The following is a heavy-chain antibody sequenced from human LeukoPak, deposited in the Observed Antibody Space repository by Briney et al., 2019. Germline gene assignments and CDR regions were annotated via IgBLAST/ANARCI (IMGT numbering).Heavy chain of an antibody. CDR1: GFTFSSCG. D-gene: IGHD5-24*01. CDR3: ARGRDGYNWIDY. Sequence: QPGGSLRLSCAASGFTFSSCGMHWVRRAPGKGLEWVAVIWYDGTNKYYADSVKGRFTISRDNSKNTLYLQMNSLRAEDTAVYYCARGRDGYNWIDYWGQGTLVTVSS. CDR2: IWYDGTNK. V-gene: IGHV3-33*01. J-gene: IGHJ4*02.